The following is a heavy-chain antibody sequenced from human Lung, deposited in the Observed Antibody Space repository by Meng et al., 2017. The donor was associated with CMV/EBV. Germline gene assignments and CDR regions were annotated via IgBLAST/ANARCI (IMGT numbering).Heavy chain of an antibody. V-gene: IGHV3-30*02. J-gene: IGHJ4*02. CDR3: AKDDPVLHQ. CDR2: IRYGESDK. Sequence: QVLRGESGGGVVQPGGSLVLFCAAFTFTFSDYGVHWVRQAPGKGLEWVTFIRYGESDKYYGESVKGRFTISRDTSRNTLDLQMNSLRPEDTGVYYCAKDDPVLHQWGQGTLVTVSS. CDR1: TFTFSDYG.